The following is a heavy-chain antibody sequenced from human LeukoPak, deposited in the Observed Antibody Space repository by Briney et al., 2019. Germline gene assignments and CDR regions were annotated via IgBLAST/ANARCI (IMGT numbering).Heavy chain of an antibody. CDR1: GYTFTSYG. Sequence: ASVKVSCKASGYTFTSYGISWVRQAPGQGLEWMGWISAYNGNTNYAQKLQGRVTMTTDTSTSTAYMELSSLRSEDTAVYYCALAARPIYYYYYYMDVWGKGTTVTVSS. CDR3: ALAARPIYYYYYYMDV. D-gene: IGHD6-6*01. CDR2: ISAYNGNT. V-gene: IGHV1-18*01. J-gene: IGHJ6*03.